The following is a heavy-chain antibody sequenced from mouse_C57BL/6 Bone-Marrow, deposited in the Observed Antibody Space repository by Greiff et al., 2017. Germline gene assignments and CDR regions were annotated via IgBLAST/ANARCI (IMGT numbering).Heavy chain of an antibody. CDR3: ARHEVSSSYGAMDG. J-gene: IGHJ4*01. Sequence: VQLQQSGAELVKPGASVKLSCKASGYTFTEYTIHWVKQRPGQGLEWIGWVYPGSGSIKDNEKFKDKVTLTADKSSSTVYMELSSMTSDDAAVYFCARHEVSSSYGAMDGWGQGTSVTVSS. CDR2: VYPGSGSI. V-gene: IGHV1-62-2*01. D-gene: IGHD1-1*01. CDR1: GYTFTEYT.